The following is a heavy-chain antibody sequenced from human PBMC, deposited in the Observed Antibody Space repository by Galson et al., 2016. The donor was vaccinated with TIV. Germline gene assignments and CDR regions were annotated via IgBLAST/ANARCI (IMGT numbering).Heavy chain of an antibody. V-gene: IGHV1-46*01. CDR3: ARAAGLHFHDALDV. J-gene: IGHJ3*01. CDR2: INPSGGSA. Sequence: GYTFSNYYMHWVRQAPGQGLEWVGIINPSGGSASYAPKFQGRVTMTSDTSTSTFYMDLNSLRSDDTAIYYCARAAGLHFHDALDVWGQGTKVTVSS. CDR1: GYTFSNYY. D-gene: IGHD5-18*01.